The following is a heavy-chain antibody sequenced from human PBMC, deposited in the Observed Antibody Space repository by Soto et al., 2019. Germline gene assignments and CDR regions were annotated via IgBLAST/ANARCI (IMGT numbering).Heavy chain of an antibody. CDR2: ISYGGST. Sequence: QVQLQESGPGLVKPSQTLSLTCTVSGGSINSGGYCWSWIRQHPGKGLDWLGCISYGGSTSYNPSLKSRVTISVDTSKNLFSLKLTSVTAADTAVYYCSRGILVWGQGALITVSS. CDR3: SRGILV. V-gene: IGHV4-31*03. J-gene: IGHJ4*02. CDR1: GGSINSGGYC. D-gene: IGHD5-18*01.